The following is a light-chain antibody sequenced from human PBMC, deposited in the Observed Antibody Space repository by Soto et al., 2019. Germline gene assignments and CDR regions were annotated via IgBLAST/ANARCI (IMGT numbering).Light chain of an antibody. J-gene: IGLJ3*02. CDR2: RNS. V-gene: IGLV1-40*01. CDR3: QSYDSSLSGSV. CDR1: SSNIGAGYD. Sequence: QAVVTQPPSVSGAPGQRVTISCTGSSSNIGAGYDVHWYQQLPGTAPKLLIYRNSNRPSGVPDRFSGSKSGTSASLAITGLQAEDEADYSCQSYDSSLSGSVFGGGTKLTVL.